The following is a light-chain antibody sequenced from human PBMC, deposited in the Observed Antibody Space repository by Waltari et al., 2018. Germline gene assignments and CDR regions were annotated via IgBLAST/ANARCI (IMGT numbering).Light chain of an antibody. CDR3: HSRDTISTRV. CDR2: GQD. Sequence: SSELTQDPAVSVALGQTVRITCQGDSLISSYASWYQQRPGQAPRLVLYGQDNRPSGIPDRFSGSTSGDTASLTITGAQAEDEADYYCHSRDTISTRVFGGGTRLTV. V-gene: IGLV3-19*01. J-gene: IGLJ3*02. CDR1: SLISSY.